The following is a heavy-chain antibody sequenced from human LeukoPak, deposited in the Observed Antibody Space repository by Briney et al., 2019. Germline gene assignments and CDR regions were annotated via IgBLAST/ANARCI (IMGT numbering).Heavy chain of an antibody. CDR1: GLTFSGSA. CDR2: IRSKANSYET. Sequence: PGGSLRLSCAASGLTFSGSAMRWVRQASGKGLEWVGRIRSKANSYETAYAASVKGRFTISRDDSKNTAYLQMNSLKTEDTAVYYCTTKDIFDYWGQGTLVTVSS. CDR3: TTKDIFDY. J-gene: IGHJ4*02. V-gene: IGHV3-73*01.